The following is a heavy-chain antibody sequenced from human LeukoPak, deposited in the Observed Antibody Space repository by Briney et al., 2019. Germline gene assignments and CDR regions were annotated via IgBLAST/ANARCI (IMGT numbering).Heavy chain of an antibody. CDR3: AKAPYYYDSSGPDY. Sequence: PGGSLRLSCAASGFTFSSYAMSWVRQAPGKGLEWVSAISGSGGSTYYADSVKGRFAISRDNSKNTLYLQMNRLRAEDTAVYYCAKAPYYYDSSGPDYWGQGTLVTVSS. CDR2: ISGSGGST. V-gene: IGHV3-23*01. J-gene: IGHJ4*02. D-gene: IGHD3-22*01. CDR1: GFTFSSYA.